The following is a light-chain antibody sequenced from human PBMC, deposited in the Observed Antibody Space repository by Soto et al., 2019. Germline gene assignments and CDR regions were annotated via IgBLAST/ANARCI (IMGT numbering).Light chain of an antibody. J-gene: IGKJ4*02. CDR1: QSISSY. V-gene: IGKV1-39*01. CDR2: AAS. Sequence: DILMTHSPASLSTSLLVSLTITFRASQSISSYLNWYQQKPGKAPKLLIYAASSLQSGAPSRFSGSGSGTDFTLTISRLQPEDFATYCCQQSYSEPQRFGEGTKVEIK. CDR3: QQSYSEPQR.